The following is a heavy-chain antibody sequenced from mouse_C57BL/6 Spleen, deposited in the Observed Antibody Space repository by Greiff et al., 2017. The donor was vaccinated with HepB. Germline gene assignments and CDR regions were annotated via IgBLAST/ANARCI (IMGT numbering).Heavy chain of an antibody. V-gene: IGHV1-55*01. CDR2: IYPGSGST. CDR3: ARCLELSPYYYAMDY. J-gene: IGHJ4*01. D-gene: IGHD1-1*02. CDR1: GYTFTSYW. Sequence: QVQLQQPGAELVKPGASVKMSCKASGYTFTSYWITCVKQRPGQGLEWIGDIYPGSGSTNYNEKFKSKATLTVDTSSSTAYMQLSSLTSEDSPVYYCARCLELSPYYYAMDYWGQGTSVTVSS.